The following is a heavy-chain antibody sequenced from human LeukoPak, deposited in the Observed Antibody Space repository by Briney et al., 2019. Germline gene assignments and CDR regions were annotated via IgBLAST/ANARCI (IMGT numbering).Heavy chain of an antibody. CDR3: ARNYGAISY. V-gene: IGHV4-59*01. J-gene: IGHJ4*02. CDR1: GGSISSYY. D-gene: IGHD4-17*01. Sequence: SETLSLTFTVSGGSISSYYWSWIRQPPGKGLEWIGYIYYSGSTNYNPSLKSRVTISVDTSKNQFSLKLSSVTAADTAVYYCARNYGAISYWGQGTLVTVSS. CDR2: IYYSGST.